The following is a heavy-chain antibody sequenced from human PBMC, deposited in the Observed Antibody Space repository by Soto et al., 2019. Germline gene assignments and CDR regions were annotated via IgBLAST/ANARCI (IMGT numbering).Heavy chain of an antibody. V-gene: IGHV5-51*01. J-gene: IGHJ4*02. Sequence: GESLKISCTGSGYSFSSYWIAWVRQMPGKGLEWMGIIYPGDSDTRYSPSFQGQVTISADKSISTAYLQWSSLKASDTAMYYCARQDGAALFYFDYWGQGALVTVSS. CDR3: ARQDGAALFYFDY. D-gene: IGHD4-17*01. CDR2: IYPGDSDT. CDR1: GYSFSSYW.